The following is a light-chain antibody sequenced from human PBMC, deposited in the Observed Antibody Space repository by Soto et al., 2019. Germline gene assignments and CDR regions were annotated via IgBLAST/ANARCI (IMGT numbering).Light chain of an antibody. V-gene: IGKV1-5*03. CDR1: QSISSW. Sequence: DIQMTQSPSTLSASVGDRVTITCRASQSISSWLAWYQQKPGKAPNLLIYKASSLESGVPSRFSGSGSWTEFTLTISSLQPDDFATYYCQQYNSYSWTFGQGPKVEIK. CDR3: QQYNSYSWT. CDR2: KAS. J-gene: IGKJ1*01.